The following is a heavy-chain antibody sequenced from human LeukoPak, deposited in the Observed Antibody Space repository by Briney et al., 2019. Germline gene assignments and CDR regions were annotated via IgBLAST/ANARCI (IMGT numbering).Heavy chain of an antibody. Sequence: ASVKVSCKASGGTFSSYAISWVRQAPGQGLEWMGGIIPIFGTANYAQKFQGRVTITTDESTSTAYMELSSLRSEDTAVYYCARGNVEHSYGGNMDVWGKGTTVTVSS. CDR1: GGTFSSYA. CDR2: IIPIFGTA. V-gene: IGHV1-69*05. D-gene: IGHD5-18*01. CDR3: ARGNVEHSYGGNMDV. J-gene: IGHJ6*03.